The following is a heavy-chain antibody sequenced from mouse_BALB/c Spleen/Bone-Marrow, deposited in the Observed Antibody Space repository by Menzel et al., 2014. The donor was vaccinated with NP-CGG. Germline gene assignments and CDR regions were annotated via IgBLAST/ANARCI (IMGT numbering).Heavy chain of an antibody. J-gene: IGHJ4*01. Sequence: VMLVESGAELVRPGTSVKISCKASGYAFTNYWLDRVKQSPGHGLEWIGDIYPGSGNTYFNEKFKGKATLTADKSSSTAYMQLSSLTSEDSAVYFCARPQFISGRYYAMDYWGQGTSVTVSS. D-gene: IGHD1-2*01. V-gene: IGHV1-63*01. CDR3: ARPQFISGRYYAMDY. CDR2: IYPGSGNT. CDR1: GYAFTNYW.